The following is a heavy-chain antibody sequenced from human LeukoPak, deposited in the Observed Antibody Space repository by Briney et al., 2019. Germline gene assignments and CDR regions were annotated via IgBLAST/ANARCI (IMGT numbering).Heavy chain of an antibody. CDR3: ARLPAVAPDY. CDR1: GGSISSYY. CDR2: IYYSGST. Sequence: PSETLSLTCTVSGGSISSYYWSWIRQPPGKELEWIGYIYYSGSTNYNPSLKSRVTISVDTSKNQFSLKLSSVTAADTAVYYCARLPAVAPDYWGQGTLVTVSS. D-gene: IGHD6-19*01. V-gene: IGHV4-59*01. J-gene: IGHJ4*02.